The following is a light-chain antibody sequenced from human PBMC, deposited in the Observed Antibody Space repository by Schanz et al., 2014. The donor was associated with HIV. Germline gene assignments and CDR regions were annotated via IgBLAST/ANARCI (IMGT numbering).Light chain of an antibody. Sequence: QSALTQPRSVSGSPGQSVTISCTGTSSDVGSYNRVSWYQQHPGKAPKLMIYEVSQRPSGVPDRFSGSKSGTSASLTISGLQSDDEADYYCATWDITLNGPVFGGGTKLTVL. CDR2: EVS. CDR3: ATWDITLNGPV. J-gene: IGLJ2*01. CDR1: SSDVGSYNR. V-gene: IGLV2-11*01.